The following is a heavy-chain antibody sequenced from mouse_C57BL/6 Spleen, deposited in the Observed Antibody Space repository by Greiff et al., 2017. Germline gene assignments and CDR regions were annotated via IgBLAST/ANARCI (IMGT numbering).Heavy chain of an antibody. J-gene: IGHJ2*01. CDR2: ISYDGSN. CDR3: ARHHYGNYNFDY. CDR1: GYSITSGYY. V-gene: IGHV3-6*01. D-gene: IGHD2-1*01. Sequence: EVQLVESGPGLVKPSQSLSLTCSVTGYSITSGYYWNWIRQFPGNKLEWMGYISYDGSNNYNPSLKNRISITRDTSKNQFFLKLNSVTTEDTATYYCARHHYGNYNFDYWGQGTTLTVSS.